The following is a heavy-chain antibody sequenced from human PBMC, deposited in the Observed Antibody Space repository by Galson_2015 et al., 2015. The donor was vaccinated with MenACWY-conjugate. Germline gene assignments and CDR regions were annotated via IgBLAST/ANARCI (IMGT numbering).Heavy chain of an antibody. CDR1: GLTFSSYG. V-gene: IGHV3-30*02. D-gene: IGHD6-19*01. J-gene: IGHJ4*02. CDR2: IRYDGSNK. CDR3: AKDGDGGAGTGKKPDY. Sequence: SLRLSCAASGLTFSSYGMNWVRQAPGKGLEWVAFIRYDGSNKYYADSVKGRFTISRDNSKNTLYLQMNSLRAEDTAVYYCAKDGDGGAGTGKKPDYWGQGTLVTVSS.